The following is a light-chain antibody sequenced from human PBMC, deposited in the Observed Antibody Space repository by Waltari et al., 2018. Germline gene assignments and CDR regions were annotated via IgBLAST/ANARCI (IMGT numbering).Light chain of an antibody. Sequence: QSVLTQPPSASGTPGQRVTISCSGSSSNIGSNTVNWYQQLPGTAPKLRIYSNNQRPSGVPDRFSGSKSGPSASLAISGLQSEDEADYYCAAWDDSLSVVFGGGTKLTVL. J-gene: IGLJ2*01. V-gene: IGLV1-44*01. CDR1: SSNIGSNT. CDR3: AAWDDSLSVV. CDR2: SNN.